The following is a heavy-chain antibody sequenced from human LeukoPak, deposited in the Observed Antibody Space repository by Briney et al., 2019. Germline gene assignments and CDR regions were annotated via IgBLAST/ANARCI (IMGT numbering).Heavy chain of an antibody. V-gene: IGHV4-59*08. Sequence: PSETLSLTCTVSGGSISSYYWSWIRQPPGKGLEWIGSIYYSGSTNYNPSLKSRVTISVDTSKNQFSLKLSSVTAADTAVYYCARQMSRGSSWYDWFDPWGQGTLVTVSS. CDR3: ARQMSRGSSWYDWFDP. D-gene: IGHD6-13*01. CDR1: GGSISSYY. J-gene: IGHJ5*02. CDR2: IYYSGST.